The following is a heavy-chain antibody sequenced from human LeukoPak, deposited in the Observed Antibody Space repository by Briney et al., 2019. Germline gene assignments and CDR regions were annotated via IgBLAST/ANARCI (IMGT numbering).Heavy chain of an antibody. J-gene: IGHJ4*02. D-gene: IGHD6-13*01. CDR2: MNPNSGNT. CDR1: GYTFTSYD. V-gene: IGHV1-8*01. CDR3: ARELAAAGPRIEDY. Sequence: ASVKVSCKASGYTFTSYDINWVRQATGQGLEWMGWMNPNSGNTGYAQKFQGRVTMIRNTSISTAYMELSSLRSEDTAVYYCARELAAAGPRIEDYWGQGTLVTVSS.